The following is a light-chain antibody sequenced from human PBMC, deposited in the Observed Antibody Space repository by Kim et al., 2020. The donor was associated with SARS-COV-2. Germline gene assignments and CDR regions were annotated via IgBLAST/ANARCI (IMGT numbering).Light chain of an antibody. CDR2: EVT. V-gene: IGLV2-8*01. CDR1: SRDVGFYNY. Sequence: GQSVTLSCTGTSRDVGFYNYVSWYQHHPGKAPQLLIYEVTKRPSGVPDRFSGSKSGNTASLTVSGLQAEDEADYYCSSYAGTNFFVFGTGTKVTVL. CDR3: SSYAGTNFFV. J-gene: IGLJ1*01.